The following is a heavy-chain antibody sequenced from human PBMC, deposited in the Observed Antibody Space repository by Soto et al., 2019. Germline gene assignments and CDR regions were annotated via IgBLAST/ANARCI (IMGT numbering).Heavy chain of an antibody. CDR2: INHSGST. J-gene: IGHJ4*02. Sequence: SSETLSLTCAVYGGSFSGYSWSWIRQPPGKGLEWIGEINHSGSTNYNPSLKSRVTISVGTSKKQFSLKLSSVTAADTAVYYCARSSGWYLLYFDYWGQGTLVTVSS. CDR3: ARSSGWYLLYFDY. CDR1: GGSFSGYS. D-gene: IGHD6-19*01. V-gene: IGHV4-34*01.